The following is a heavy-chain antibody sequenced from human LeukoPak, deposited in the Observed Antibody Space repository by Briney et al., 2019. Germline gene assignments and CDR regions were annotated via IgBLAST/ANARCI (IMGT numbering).Heavy chain of an antibody. CDR1: GYSFTSYW. Sequence: GESLKISCKGSGYSFTSYWIGWVRQMPGKGLEWMGIIYPGDSDTRYSPSFQGQVTISADKSISTAYLQWSSLKASDTAMYYCARQPLKYSGYDATLDYWGQGTLVTVSS. CDR3: ARQPLKYSGYDATLDY. D-gene: IGHD5-12*01. J-gene: IGHJ4*02. CDR2: IYPGDSDT. V-gene: IGHV5-51*01.